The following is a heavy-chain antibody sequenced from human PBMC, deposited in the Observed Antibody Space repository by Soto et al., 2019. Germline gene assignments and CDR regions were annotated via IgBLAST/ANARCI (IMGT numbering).Heavy chain of an antibody. J-gene: IGHJ4*02. CDR1: GFTFSGSA. Sequence: EVQLVESGGGLVQPGGSLKLSCAAFGFTFSGSAMHWVRQASGKGLEWVGRIRSKANSYATAYAASVKGRFTISRDDSKNTAYLQMNSLKTEDTAVYYCTTHDYDFWSGYYYWGQGTLVTVSS. CDR3: TTHDYDFWSGYYY. D-gene: IGHD3-3*01. V-gene: IGHV3-73*02. CDR2: IRSKANSYAT.